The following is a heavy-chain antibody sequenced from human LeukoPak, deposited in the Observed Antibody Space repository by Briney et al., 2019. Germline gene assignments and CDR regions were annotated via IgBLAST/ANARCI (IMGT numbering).Heavy chain of an antibody. J-gene: IGHJ4*02. D-gene: IGHD1-26*01. V-gene: IGHV3-13*01. CDR1: GFTFSSYD. Sequence: GGSLRLSCAASGFTFSSYDMHWVRHATGKGLEWVSAIGTAGDTYYPGSVKGRFTISRENAKNSLYLQMNSLRAGDTAVYYCARVGNSGYYDYGGQGTLVTVSS. CDR3: ARVGNSGYYDY. CDR2: IGTAGDT.